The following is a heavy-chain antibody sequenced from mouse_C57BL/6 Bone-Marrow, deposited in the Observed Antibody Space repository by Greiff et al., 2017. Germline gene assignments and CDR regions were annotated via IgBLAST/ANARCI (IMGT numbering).Heavy chain of an antibody. J-gene: IGHJ1*03. CDR3: AKAITTVVATDWYFDV. Sequence: EVQLQQSGPELVKPGASVKISCKASGYTFTDYYMNWVKQSHGKSLEWIGDINPNNGGTSYNQKFKGKATLTVDKSSSPAYMELRSLTSEDSAVYYCAKAITTVVATDWYFDVWGTGTTVTVSS. D-gene: IGHD1-1*01. V-gene: IGHV1-26*01. CDR2: INPNNGGT. CDR1: GYTFTDYY.